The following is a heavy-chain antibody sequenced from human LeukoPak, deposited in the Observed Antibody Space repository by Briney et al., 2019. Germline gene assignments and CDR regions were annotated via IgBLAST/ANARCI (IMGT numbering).Heavy chain of an antibody. CDR2: ISSSSSYI. CDR1: GFTFSSYS. D-gene: IGHD3-3*01. CDR3: ARDRSGYPYNWFDP. V-gene: IGHV3-21*01. J-gene: IGHJ5*02. Sequence: GGSLRLSCAASGFTFSSYSMNWVRQAPGKGLEWVSSISSSSSYIYYADSVKGRFTISRDNAKNSLYLQMNSPRAEDTAVYYCARDRSGYPYNWFDPWGQGTLVTVSS.